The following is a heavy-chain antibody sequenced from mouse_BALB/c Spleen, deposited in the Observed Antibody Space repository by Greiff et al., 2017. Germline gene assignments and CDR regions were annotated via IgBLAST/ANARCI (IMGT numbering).Heavy chain of an antibody. D-gene: IGHD1-1*01. CDR1: GYSITSGYY. J-gene: IGHJ3*01. CDR2: ISYDGSN. V-gene: IGHV3-6*02. CDR3: ARELGLYYGSSYEAWFAY. Sequence: EVQLQESGPGLVKPSQSLSLTCSVTGYSITSGYYWNWIRQFPGNKLEWMGYISYDGSNNYNPSLKNRISITRDTSKNQFFLKLNSVTTEDTATYYCARELGLYYGSSYEAWFAYWGQGTLVTVSA.